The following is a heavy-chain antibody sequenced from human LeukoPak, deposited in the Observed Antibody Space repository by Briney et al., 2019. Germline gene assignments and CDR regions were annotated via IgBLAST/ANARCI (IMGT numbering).Heavy chain of an antibody. D-gene: IGHD5-18*01. CDR3: ARDEGVTYPYGYQH. CDR1: GFTFNSYA. V-gene: IGHV3-30*04. Sequence: GGSLSLSCAASGFTFNSYAMHWVRQAPGKGLEWLAVIWYDGTKRYADSVKGRLTISRDNSKNTLYLQMNSLRTEDTAVYNCARDEGVTYPYGYQHWGQGTLVTVSS. J-gene: IGHJ4*02. CDR2: IWYDGTKR.